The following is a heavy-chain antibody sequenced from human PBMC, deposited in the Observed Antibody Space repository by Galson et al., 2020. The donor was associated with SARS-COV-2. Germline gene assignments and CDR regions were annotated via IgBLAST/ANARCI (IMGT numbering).Heavy chain of an antibody. CDR1: GFTFDDYA. D-gene: IGHD6-19*01. CDR2: ISWNSGSI. Sequence: GGSLRLSCAASGFTFDDYAMHWVRQAPGKGLEWVSGISWNSGSIGYADSVKGRFTISRDNAKNSLYLQMNSLRAEDTALYYCAKEGPGYSSGWYYFDYWGQGTLVTVSS. CDR3: AKEGPGYSSGWYYFDY. J-gene: IGHJ4*02. V-gene: IGHV3-9*01.